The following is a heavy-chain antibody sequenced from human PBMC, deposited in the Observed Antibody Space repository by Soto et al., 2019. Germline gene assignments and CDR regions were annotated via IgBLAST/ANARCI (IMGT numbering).Heavy chain of an antibody. CDR1: GYTFTGYY. D-gene: IGHD6-19*01. CDR2: INPNSGGT. CDR3: ARDMGGYSSFGVGLDY. J-gene: IGHJ4*02. Sequence: QVQLVQSGAEVKKPGASVKVSCKASGYTFTGYYMHWVRQAPGQGLEWMGWINPNSGGTNYAQKFQGWVTMTRDTSISTAYMELSRLRSDDTAVYYCARDMGGYSSFGVGLDYWGQGTLVTVSS. V-gene: IGHV1-2*04.